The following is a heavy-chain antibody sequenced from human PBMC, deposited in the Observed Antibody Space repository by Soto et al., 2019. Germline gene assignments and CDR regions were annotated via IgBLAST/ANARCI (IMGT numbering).Heavy chain of an antibody. J-gene: IGHJ4*02. D-gene: IGHD2-2*02. Sequence: PSETLSITCTFSGGSITSSYYCGWIRQPPGKGLEWIGSIYYSGSTYYNPSLKSRVTISVDTSKNQFSLKLSSVTAADTAVYYCATIPATTILTDYWGQGTLVTVSS. CDR2: IYYSGST. CDR1: GGSITSSYY. V-gene: IGHV4-39*01. CDR3: ATIPATTILTDY.